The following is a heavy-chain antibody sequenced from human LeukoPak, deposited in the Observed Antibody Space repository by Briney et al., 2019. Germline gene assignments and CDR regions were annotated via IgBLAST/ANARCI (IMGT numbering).Heavy chain of an antibody. CDR3: AKNIESQFDY. D-gene: IGHD2/OR15-2a*01. V-gene: IGHV3-30*02. J-gene: IGHJ4*02. CDR2: IRYDGSNK. CDR1: GFTFRSYG. Sequence: GGSLRLSCAASGFTFRSYGMHWVRQAPGKGLEWVAFIRYDGSNKYYADSVKGRFTISRDNSKNTLYLQMNSLRAEDTAVYYCAKNIESQFDYWGQGTLVTVSS.